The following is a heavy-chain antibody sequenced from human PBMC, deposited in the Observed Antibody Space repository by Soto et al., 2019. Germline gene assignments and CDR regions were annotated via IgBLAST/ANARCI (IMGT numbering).Heavy chain of an antibody. CDR2: IIPIFGTA. Sequence: QVQLEQSGAEVKKPGSSVKVSCQTSGGTFNTYPISWMRQAPGQGLEWMGGIIPIFGTANYAQKFQGRVTITADESTSTAYMELSSLRSEDTAVYYCARGPQRWELLRFDPWGQGTLVTVSS. D-gene: IGHD1-26*01. CDR1: GGTFNTYP. CDR3: ARGPQRWELLRFDP. J-gene: IGHJ5*02. V-gene: IGHV1-69*01.